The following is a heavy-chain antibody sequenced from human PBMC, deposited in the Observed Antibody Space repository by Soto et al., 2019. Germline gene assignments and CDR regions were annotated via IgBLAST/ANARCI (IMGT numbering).Heavy chain of an antibody. J-gene: IGHJ4*02. CDR2: IIPMFGTA. D-gene: IGHD1-26*01. CDR3: ARSVGVTTLSYLDY. CDR1: GGTFSSYG. Sequence: GASVKVSCKAAGGTFSSYGISWVRQAPGQGLEWMGGIIPMFGTATHTQNFQGRLTITADESTSTAYMELSSLRSEDTAVYFCARSVGVTTLSYLDYWGQGTLVTVSS. V-gene: IGHV1-69*13.